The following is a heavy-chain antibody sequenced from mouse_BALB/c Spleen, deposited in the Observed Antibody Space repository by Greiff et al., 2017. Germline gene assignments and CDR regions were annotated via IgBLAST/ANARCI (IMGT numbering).Heavy chain of an antibody. J-gene: IGHJ3*01. D-gene: IGHD2-1*01. CDR3: ARKYGYGNYVAWFAY. V-gene: IGHV1-80*01. CDR2: IYPEDGDT. CDR1: GYAFSSYW. Sequence: QVQLQQSGAELVRPGSSVKISCKASGYAFSSYWMNWVKQRPGQGLEWIGQIYPEDGDTNYNGKFKGKATLTADKSSSTAYMQLSSLTSEDSAVYFCARKYGYGNYVAWFAYWGQGTLVTVSA.